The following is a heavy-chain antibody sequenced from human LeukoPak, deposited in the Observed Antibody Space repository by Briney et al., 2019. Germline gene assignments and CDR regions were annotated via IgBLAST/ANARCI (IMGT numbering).Heavy chain of an antibody. Sequence: GGSLRLSCAASGFTVSSNYMSWVRQAPGKGLEWVSVIYSGGSTYYADSVKGRFTISRDNSKNTLYLQMNSLRAEDTAVYYCARDRRAGGFDYWGQGTLLTVSS. CDR2: IYSGGST. CDR3: ARDRRAGGFDY. D-gene: IGHD3-10*01. V-gene: IGHV3-66*01. J-gene: IGHJ4*02. CDR1: GFTVSSNY.